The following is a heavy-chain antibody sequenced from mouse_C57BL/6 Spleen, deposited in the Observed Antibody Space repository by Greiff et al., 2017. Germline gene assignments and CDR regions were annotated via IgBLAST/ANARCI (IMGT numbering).Heavy chain of an antibody. CDR1: GFNIKDDY. V-gene: IGHV14-4*01. CDR3: TTGDALSWFAY. CDR2: IDPENGDT. D-gene: IGHD6-5*01. J-gene: IGHJ3*01. Sequence: EVQLQQSGAELVRPGASVKLSCTASGFNIKDDYMHWVKQRPEQGLEWIGWIDPENGDTEYASKFQGKATITADTSSNTAYLQLSSLTSEDTAVYYCTTGDALSWFAYWGQGTLVTVSA.